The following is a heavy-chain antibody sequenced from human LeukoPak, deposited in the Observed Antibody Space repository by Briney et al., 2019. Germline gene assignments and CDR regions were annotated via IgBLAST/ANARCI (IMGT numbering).Heavy chain of an antibody. Sequence: SETLSLTCTVSGGSISTYYWSWIRKPPGKGLEWIGHIYNSGSTNYSPSLKSQVTISVDTSKNQFSLKLSSVTAADTAVYYCARFKRAGGWSYFDYWGQGTLVTVSS. CDR2: IYNSGST. CDR3: ARFKRAGGWSYFDY. J-gene: IGHJ4*02. CDR1: GGSISTYY. V-gene: IGHV4-59*01. D-gene: IGHD6-19*01.